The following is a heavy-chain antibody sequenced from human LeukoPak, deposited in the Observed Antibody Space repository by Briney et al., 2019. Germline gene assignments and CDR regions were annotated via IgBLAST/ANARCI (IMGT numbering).Heavy chain of an antibody. Sequence: GGSLRLSCAASGFVFDDYILSWVRQAPGKGLEWVSLITWDGDSTYYADSVKGRFTISRDNSRKSLYLQMNSLRTEDSALYYCAEDAGSGYSSSWGLFFDYWGQGTLVTVSS. J-gene: IGHJ4*02. D-gene: IGHD6-13*01. CDR1: GFVFDDYI. V-gene: IGHV3-43*01. CDR2: ITWDGDST. CDR3: AEDAGSGYSSSWGLFFDY.